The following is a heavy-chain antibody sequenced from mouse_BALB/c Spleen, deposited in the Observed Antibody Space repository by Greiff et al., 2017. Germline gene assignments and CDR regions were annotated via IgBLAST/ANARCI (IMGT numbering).Heavy chain of an antibody. Sequence: QVHVKQSGAELARPGASVKLSCKASGYTFTSYWMQWVKQRPGQGLEWIGAIYPGDGDTRYTQKFKGKATLTADTSSSTAYMQLSSLASEDSAVYYCARGRAMDYWGQGTSVTVSS. J-gene: IGHJ4*01. CDR2: IYPGDGDT. CDR3: ARGRAMDY. CDR1: GYTFTSYW. D-gene: IGHD6-1*01. V-gene: IGHV1-87*01.